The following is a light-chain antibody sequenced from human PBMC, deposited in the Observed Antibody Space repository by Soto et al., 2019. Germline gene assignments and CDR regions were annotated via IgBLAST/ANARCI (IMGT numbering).Light chain of an antibody. CDR1: QSVSSSY. V-gene: IGKV3-20*01. CDR2: GAS. CDR3: QQYGSSPWT. Sequence: EIVWTQSPGTLSLSPGERATLSCRARQSVSSSYLAWYQQKPGQAPRLLIYGASSRATGIPDRFSGSGSGTDFTLTISRLEPEDCAVYYCQQYGSSPWTFGQGTKVEIK. J-gene: IGKJ1*01.